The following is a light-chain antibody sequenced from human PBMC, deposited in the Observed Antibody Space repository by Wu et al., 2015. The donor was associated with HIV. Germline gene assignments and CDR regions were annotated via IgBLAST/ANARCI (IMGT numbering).Light chain of an antibody. CDR2: KVS. Sequence: DIQMTQSYSILSASIGDTVTIVCRASQSISNFLAWYQQKPGKAPKLLIYKVSTLESGVPSRFSGSGSGTEFTLTINSLQPDDFATYYCQQYTIYSSFGQGTKVEIK. J-gene: IGKJ1*01. V-gene: IGKV1-5*03. CDR3: QQYTIYSS. CDR1: QSISNF.